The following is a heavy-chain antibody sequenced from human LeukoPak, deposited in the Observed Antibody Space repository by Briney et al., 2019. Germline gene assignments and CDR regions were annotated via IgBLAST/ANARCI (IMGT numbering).Heavy chain of an antibody. CDR1: GFTFCDYA. J-gene: IGHJ4*02. D-gene: IGHD1-26*01. Sequence: PGGSLRLSCTASGFTFCDYAMSWVRQAPGKGLEWVGFIRSKAYGGTTEYAASVKGRFTISRDDSKSIAYLQMNSLKTEDTAVYYCTRGWWELPLDYWGQGTLVTVSS. CDR2: IRSKAYGGTT. V-gene: IGHV3-49*04. CDR3: TRGWWELPLDY.